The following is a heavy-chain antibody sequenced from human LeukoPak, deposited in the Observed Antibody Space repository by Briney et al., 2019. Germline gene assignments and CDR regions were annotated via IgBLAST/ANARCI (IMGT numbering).Heavy chain of an antibody. D-gene: IGHD6-19*01. CDR1: GYTFTSYG. Sequence: SVKVSCKASGYTFTSYGISWVRQAPGQGLEWMGGIIPIFGTANYAQKFQGRVTITADESTSTAYMELSSLRSEDTAVYYCATGIKGIALEVTLDYWGQGTLVTVSS. V-gene: IGHV1-69*13. J-gene: IGHJ4*02. CDR3: ATGIKGIALEVTLDY. CDR2: IIPIFGTA.